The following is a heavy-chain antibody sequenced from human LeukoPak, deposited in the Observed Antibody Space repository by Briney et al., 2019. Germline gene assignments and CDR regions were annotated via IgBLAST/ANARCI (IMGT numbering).Heavy chain of an antibody. J-gene: IGHJ4*02. Sequence: PGGSLRLSCAASGFTFSTYAMSWVRQAPGKGLEWVSVISGSGDSTYYTDSVEGRFTISRDNSKNTLYLQMNSLRADDTAVYYCAKDLSGIVGATNYWGQGTLVTVSS. CDR1: GFTFSTYA. CDR2: ISGSGDST. CDR3: AKDLSGIVGATNY. D-gene: IGHD1-26*01. V-gene: IGHV3-23*01.